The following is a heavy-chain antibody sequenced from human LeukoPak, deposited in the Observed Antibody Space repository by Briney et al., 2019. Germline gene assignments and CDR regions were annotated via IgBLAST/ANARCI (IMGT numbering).Heavy chain of an antibody. D-gene: IGHD2-15*01. CDR2: ISSDGYCI. CDR3: ARDHGLVAEPAFDV. J-gene: IGHJ3*01. CDR1: GFTFSTYE. Sequence: PGGSLRLSCAASGFTFSTYEMNWVRQAPGKGLEWVSFISSDGYCIYYADSVKGRFTISRDNAKNSLYLQMNSLRAEDTAVYYCARDHGLVAEPAFDVWGQGTMVTVSS. V-gene: IGHV3-48*03.